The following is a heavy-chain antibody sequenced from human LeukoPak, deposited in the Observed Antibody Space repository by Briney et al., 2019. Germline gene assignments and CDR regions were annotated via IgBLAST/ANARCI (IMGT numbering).Heavy chain of an antibody. J-gene: IGHJ4*02. D-gene: IGHD3-22*01. CDR1: GGTFSSYA. Sequence: SVKVSCKASGGTFSSYAISWVRQAPGQGLEWMGRIIPIFGTANYAQKFQGRVTITTDESTSTAYMELSSLRSGDTAVYYCAMSYYDSSGYYFFSPFDYWGQGTLVTVSS. CDR2: IIPIFGTA. V-gene: IGHV1-69*05. CDR3: AMSYYDSSGYYFFSPFDY.